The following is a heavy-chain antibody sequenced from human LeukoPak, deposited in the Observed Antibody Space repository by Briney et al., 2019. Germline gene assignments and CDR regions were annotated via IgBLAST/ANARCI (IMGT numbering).Heavy chain of an antibody. Sequence: GGSLRLSCTASGFTFSSYDMHWVRQATGKGLEWVSAIGTAGDTYYPGSVKGRFTISRENAKNSLYLQMSSLRAGDTAVYYYARGAVSSGIDYWGQGTLVTVSS. CDR2: IGTAGDT. CDR3: ARGAVSSGIDY. J-gene: IGHJ4*02. CDR1: GFTFSSYD. D-gene: IGHD3-22*01. V-gene: IGHV3-13*01.